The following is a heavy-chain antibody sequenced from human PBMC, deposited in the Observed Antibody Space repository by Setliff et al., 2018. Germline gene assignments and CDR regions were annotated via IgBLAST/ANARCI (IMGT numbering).Heavy chain of an antibody. CDR3: ARDRFYNSWSGTSITAPHDAFDI. D-gene: IGHD3-3*01. V-gene: IGHV1-46*03. CDR2: INPSGGLT. J-gene: IGHJ3*02. Sequence: ASVKVSCKASGYTLSKYYMHWVRQAPGQGLEWMGIINPSGGLTKCAQKFQGRVTMTSDTSTNTVYLEVSSLRSEDTAVYFCARDRFYNSWSGTSITAPHDAFDIWGQGTMVTVSS. CDR1: GYTLSKYY.